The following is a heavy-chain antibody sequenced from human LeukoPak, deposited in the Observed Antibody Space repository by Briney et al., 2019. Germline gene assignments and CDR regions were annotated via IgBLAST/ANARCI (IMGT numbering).Heavy chain of an antibody. D-gene: IGHD1-26*01. Sequence: GASLQTSCKGSGYSFTSYWIGWVRRLPGKGLEWMGIIYPGDSDTRYNPSFQGQVTISADKSINTAYLQWSSLKASDTAMYYCARRRDLYSGSYYPFDYWGQGTLVTVSS. CDR2: IYPGDSDT. V-gene: IGHV5-51*01. CDR1: GYSFTSYW. J-gene: IGHJ4*02. CDR3: ARRRDLYSGSYYPFDY.